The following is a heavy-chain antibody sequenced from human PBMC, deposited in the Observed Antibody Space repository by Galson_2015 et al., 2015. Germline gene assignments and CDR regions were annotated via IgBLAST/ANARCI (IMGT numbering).Heavy chain of an antibody. V-gene: IGHV3-30-3*01. J-gene: IGHJ5*02. D-gene: IGHD6-13*01. Sequence: SLRLSCAASGFTFSSYAMHWVRQAPGKGLERVAVISYDGSNKYYADSVKGRFTISRDSSKNTLYLQMNSLRAEDTAVYYCARDTLGAAAGILGWFDPWGQGTLVTVSS. CDR2: ISYDGSNK. CDR1: GFTFSSYA. CDR3: ARDTLGAAAGILGWFDP.